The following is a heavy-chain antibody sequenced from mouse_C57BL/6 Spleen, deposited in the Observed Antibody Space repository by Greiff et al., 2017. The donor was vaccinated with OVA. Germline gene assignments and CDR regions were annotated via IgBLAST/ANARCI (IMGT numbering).Heavy chain of an antibody. D-gene: IGHD1-1*01. CDR3: AREGDYYGSSYWYFDV. Sequence: EVKLMESGGDLVKPGGSLKLSCAASGFTFSSYGMSWVRQTPDKRLEWVATISSGGSYTYYPDSVKGRFTISRDNAKNTLYLQMSSLKSEDTAMYYCAREGDYYGSSYWYFDVWGTGTTVTVSS. CDR2: ISSGGSYT. J-gene: IGHJ1*03. CDR1: GFTFSSYG. V-gene: IGHV5-6*01.